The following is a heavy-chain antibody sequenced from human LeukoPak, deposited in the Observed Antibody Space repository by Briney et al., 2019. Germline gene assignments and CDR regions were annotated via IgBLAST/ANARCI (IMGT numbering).Heavy chain of an antibody. J-gene: IGHJ4*02. CDR2: ISGSGGST. CDR3: ATLESVYYGSGSQSPLDY. D-gene: IGHD3-10*01. Sequence: GGSLRLSCAASGFTLSSYAISWVRQAPGKGLERVSAISGSGGSTYYADSVKGRFTISRDNSKNTLYLQMNSLRAEDTAVYYCATLESVYYGSGSQSPLDYWGQGTLVTVSS. V-gene: IGHV3-23*01. CDR1: GFTLSSYA.